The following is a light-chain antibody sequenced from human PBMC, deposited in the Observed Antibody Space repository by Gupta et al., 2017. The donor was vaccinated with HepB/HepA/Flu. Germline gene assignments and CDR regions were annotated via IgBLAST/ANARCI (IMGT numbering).Light chain of an antibody. Sequence: QSALTQPASVSGSPGQSITISCTGTSSNVGGYNSVSWYQKYPGKAPNLLIYDVNARHSGMAPRFSASNSGNTASLTISGLQTEDEADYFCSSFTRSTSTLVVFGGGTKVTVL. J-gene: IGLJ2*01. V-gene: IGLV2-14*03. CDR2: DVN. CDR1: SSNVGGYNS. CDR3: SSFTRSTSTLVV.